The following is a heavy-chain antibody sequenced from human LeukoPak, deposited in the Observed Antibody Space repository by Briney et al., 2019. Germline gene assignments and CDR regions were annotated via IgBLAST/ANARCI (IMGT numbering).Heavy chain of an antibody. Sequence: SETLSLTCAVYGGSFSGYYWSWIRQPPGKGLEWIGEINHSGSTNYNPSLKGRVTISVDTSKNQFSLKLSSVTAADTAVYYCARHPRSDSSGWSINFDYWGQGTLVTVSS. CDR3: ARHPRSDSSGWSINFDY. J-gene: IGHJ4*02. V-gene: IGHV4-34*01. D-gene: IGHD6-19*01. CDR1: GGSFSGYY. CDR2: INHSGST.